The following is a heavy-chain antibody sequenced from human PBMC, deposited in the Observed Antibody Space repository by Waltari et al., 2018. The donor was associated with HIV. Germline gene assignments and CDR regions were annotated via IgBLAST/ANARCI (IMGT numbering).Heavy chain of an antibody. D-gene: IGHD7-27*01. Sequence: QVHLHESGPGLVKPSETLSLTRTVSGYSIRSGYYWGWIRQPPGKGLEWIGSMYHSGGTYYNPSLKSRVTMSVDTSKNQFSLKLSSVTAADTAVYYCARRSGEYWYFDLWGRGTLVTVSS. J-gene: IGHJ2*01. CDR1: GYSIRSGYY. CDR3: ARRSGEYWYFDL. V-gene: IGHV4-38-2*02. CDR2: MYHSGGT.